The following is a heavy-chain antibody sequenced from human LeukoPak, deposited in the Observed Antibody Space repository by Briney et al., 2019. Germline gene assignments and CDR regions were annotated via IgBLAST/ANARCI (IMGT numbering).Heavy chain of an antibody. V-gene: IGHV1-3*01. J-gene: IGHJ4*02. D-gene: IGHD3-10*01. CDR2: INAGNGNT. CDR3: ARVRFGELLPEKY. Sequence: ASVKVSCKASGYTFTSYAIHWVRQAPGQRLEWMGWINAGNGNTKYSQKFQGRVTITRDTSASTAYMELSSLRSEDTAVYYCARVRFGELLPEKYWGQGTLVTVSS. CDR1: GYTFTSYA.